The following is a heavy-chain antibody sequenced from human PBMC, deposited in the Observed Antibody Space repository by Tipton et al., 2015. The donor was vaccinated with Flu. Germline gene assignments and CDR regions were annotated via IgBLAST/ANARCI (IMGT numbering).Heavy chain of an antibody. CDR1: GDSIRSSNYY. CDR3: ARGLSGSGTYQRRYFDS. D-gene: IGHD3-10*01. CDR2: IYTTGST. J-gene: IGHJ4*01. Sequence: TLSLTCAVSGDSIRSSNYYWGWIRQPAGKGLEWIGRIYTTGSTKYNPSLKSRVTISVDTSKNQFSLKLSSVTAADTAVYYCARGLSGSGTYQRRYFDSWGQGTLVTVSS. V-gene: IGHV4-61*02.